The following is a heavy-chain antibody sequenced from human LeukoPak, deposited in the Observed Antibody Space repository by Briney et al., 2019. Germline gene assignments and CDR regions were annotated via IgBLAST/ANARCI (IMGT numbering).Heavy chain of an antibody. J-gene: IGHJ6*02. Sequence: SETLSLTCTVSGGSISSYYWSWIRQPPGKGLEWIGYIYYSGSTNYNPSLKSRVTISVDTSKNQFSLKLSSVTAADTAVYYCARVYCSSTSCYPNYYYHYGMDVWGQGTTVTVSS. D-gene: IGHD2-2*01. V-gene: IGHV4-59*01. CDR3: ARVYCSSTSCYPNYYYHYGMDV. CDR2: IYYSGST. CDR1: GGSISSYY.